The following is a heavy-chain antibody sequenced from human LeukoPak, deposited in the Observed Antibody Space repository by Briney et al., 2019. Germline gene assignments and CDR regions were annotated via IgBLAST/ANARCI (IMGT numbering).Heavy chain of an antibody. CDR1: GFTLSSYA. CDR2: ISYDGSNK. J-gene: IGHJ4*02. CDR3: AREFTGYGNTDY. V-gene: IGHV3-30-3*01. D-gene: IGHD5-12*01. Sequence: GRSLRLSCAASGFTLSSYAMHWVRQAPGKGLEWVAVISYDGSNKYYADSVKGRFTISTDTAKNTLYLQMNSLRADDTAVYYCAREFTGYGNTDYWGQGTLDTVSS.